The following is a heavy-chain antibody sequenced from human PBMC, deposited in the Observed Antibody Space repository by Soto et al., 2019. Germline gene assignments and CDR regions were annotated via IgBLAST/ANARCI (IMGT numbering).Heavy chain of an antibody. CDR3: ARDPSIAARLHDGMDV. CDR2: ISAYNGNT. Sequence: QVQLVQSGAEVKKPGASVKVSCKASGYTFTSYGISWVRQAPGQGLEWMGWISAYNGNTNYAQKLQGRVTMTTDTSTSTVYMELRSLRSDDTAGYYCARDPSIAARLHDGMDVWGQGTTVTVSS. J-gene: IGHJ6*02. D-gene: IGHD6-6*01. CDR1: GYTFTSYG. V-gene: IGHV1-18*01.